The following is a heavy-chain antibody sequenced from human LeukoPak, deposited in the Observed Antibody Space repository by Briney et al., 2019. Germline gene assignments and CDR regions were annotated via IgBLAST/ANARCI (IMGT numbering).Heavy chain of an antibody. CDR1: GFTFRSYD. CDR3: TSETNYYDSSGYYSPFDY. CDR2: IKSKPDGGTT. D-gene: IGHD3-22*01. V-gene: IGHV3-15*01. Sequence: GGSLRLSCAVSGFTFRSYDMGWVRQAPGKGLEWVGRIKSKPDGGTTDYAAPVKGRFTISRDDSKNTLYLQMNSPKTEDTAVYYCTSETNYYDSSGYYSPFDYWGQGTLVTVSS. J-gene: IGHJ4*02.